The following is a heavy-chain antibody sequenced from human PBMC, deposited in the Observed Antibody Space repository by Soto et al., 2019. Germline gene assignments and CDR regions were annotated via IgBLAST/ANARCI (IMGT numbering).Heavy chain of an antibody. D-gene: IGHD3-3*01. CDR1: GFTFDDYT. CDR3: AKSFWSGSASQDYYYYGMDV. CDR2: ISWDGGST. Sequence: PGGSLRLSCAASGFTFDDYTMHWVRQAPGKGLEWVSLISWDGGSTYYADSVKGRFTISRDNSKNSLYLQMNSLRTEDTALYYCAKSFWSGSASQDYYYYGMDVWGQGTTVTVSS. J-gene: IGHJ6*02. V-gene: IGHV3-43*01.